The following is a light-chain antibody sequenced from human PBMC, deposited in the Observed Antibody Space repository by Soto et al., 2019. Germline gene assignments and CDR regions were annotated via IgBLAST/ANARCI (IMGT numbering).Light chain of an antibody. CDR2: DVS. CDR3: SSYTSSSTPLF. J-gene: IGLJ1*01. CDR1: SSDIGDYNY. Sequence: QSALTQPASVSGSPGQSITISCTGTSSDIGDYNYVSWYQQHPGKAPKLMIYDVSNRPSGVSNRFSGSKSGTTASLTISGLQAEDEADYYCSSYTSSSTPLFFGTGTKLTVL. V-gene: IGLV2-14*03.